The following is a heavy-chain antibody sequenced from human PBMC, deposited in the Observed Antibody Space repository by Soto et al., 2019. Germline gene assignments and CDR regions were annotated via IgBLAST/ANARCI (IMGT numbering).Heavy chain of an antibody. J-gene: IGHJ4*02. D-gene: IGHD3-10*01. CDR3: GRGRSGQLVVFY. CDR1: GHTLTEFS. V-gene: IGHV1-2*02. CDR2: IGPASGDT. Sequence: ASVKVSCKISGHTLTEFSIHWVRQAPGQGPEWMGEIGPASGDTRYAQKFQGRVTMTRDTSITTVYMELNNLSPDDTAVYYCGRGRSGQLVVFYWGQGTPVTVSS.